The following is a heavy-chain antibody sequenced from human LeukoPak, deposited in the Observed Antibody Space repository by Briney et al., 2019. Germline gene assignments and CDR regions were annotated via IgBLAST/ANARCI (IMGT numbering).Heavy chain of an antibody. D-gene: IGHD6-13*01. CDR1: GFSLGTSGVG. CDR2: IYWDDDK. V-gene: IGHV2-5*02. J-gene: IGHJ6*03. Sequence: SGPTLVKPTQTLTLTCTFSGFSLGTSGVGVGWIRQPPGKALEWLALIYWDDDKRYSPSLKSRLTITKETSKNQVVLTMTNMDPVDTATYYCAHVDYSSSWYLKTYYYYYYMDVWGKGTTVTVSS. CDR3: AHVDYSSSWYLKTYYYYYYMDV.